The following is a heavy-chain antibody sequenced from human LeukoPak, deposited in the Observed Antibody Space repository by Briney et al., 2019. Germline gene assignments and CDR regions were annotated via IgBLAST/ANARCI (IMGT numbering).Heavy chain of an antibody. Sequence: GGSLRLSCAASGFTFSSYSMNWVSQAPGKGLEWVSYISSSSSTIYYADSVKGRFTISRDNAKNSLHLQMNSLRVEDTAVYYCARDGGGLDYWGQGTQVTVSS. D-gene: IGHD3-16*01. CDR2: ISSSSSTI. J-gene: IGHJ4*02. CDR3: ARDGGGLDY. V-gene: IGHV3-48*04. CDR1: GFTFSSYS.